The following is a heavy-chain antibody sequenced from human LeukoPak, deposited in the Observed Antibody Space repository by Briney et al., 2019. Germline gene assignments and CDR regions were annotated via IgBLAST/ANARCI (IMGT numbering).Heavy chain of an antibody. D-gene: IGHD3-22*01. CDR1: GYTFTGYS. Sequence: GASVKVSCKASGYTFTGYSISWVRQAPGQGLEWMGWISAYNGNTNYAQKLQGRVTMTTDTSTSTAYMELRSLRSDDTAVYYCARASGNNYYDSCGCDYWGQGTLVTVSS. CDR3: ARASGNNYYDSCGCDY. V-gene: IGHV1-18*01. J-gene: IGHJ4*02. CDR2: ISAYNGNT.